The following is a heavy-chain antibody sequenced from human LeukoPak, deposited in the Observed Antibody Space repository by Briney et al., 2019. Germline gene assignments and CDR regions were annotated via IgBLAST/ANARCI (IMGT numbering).Heavy chain of an antibody. J-gene: IGHJ4*02. CDR2: ISAYNGNT. D-gene: IGHD4-23*01. Sequence: ASVKVSCKASGYTFSNYGISWVRQAPGQGLEWMGWISAYNGNTNYAQKLQGRVTMTTDTSTSTAYMELRSLRSDDTAVYYCARVSTVAYYFDYWGQGTLVTVSS. CDR1: GYTFSNYG. CDR3: ARVSTVAYYFDY. V-gene: IGHV1-18*01.